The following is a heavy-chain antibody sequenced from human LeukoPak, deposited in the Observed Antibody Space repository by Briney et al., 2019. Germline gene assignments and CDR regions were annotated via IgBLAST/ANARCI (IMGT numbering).Heavy chain of an antibody. V-gene: IGHV3-30*18. CDR2: ISYDGSKK. CDR3: AKAGGAYSSTYYFHY. CDR1: GFTFSNYG. J-gene: IGHJ4*02. D-gene: IGHD6-6*01. Sequence: GGSLRLSCAVSGFTFSNYGMHWVRQAPGEGLEWVAVISYDGSKKYYADSVKGRFTISRDNSKNTLYLQMNSLRAEDTAVYYCAKAGGAYSSTYYFHYWGQGTLVTVSS.